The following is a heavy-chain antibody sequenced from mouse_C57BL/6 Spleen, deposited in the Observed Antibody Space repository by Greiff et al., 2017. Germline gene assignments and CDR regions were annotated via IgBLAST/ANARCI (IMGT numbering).Heavy chain of an antibody. D-gene: IGHD2-4*01. V-gene: IGHV14-4*01. CDR2: IDPENGDT. Sequence: VQLQQSGAELVRPGASVKLSCTASGFNIKDDYMHWVKQRPEQGLEWIGWIDPENGDTEYASKFQGKATITADPSSNTAYLQLSSLTSEDTAVYYCTTWGYDYDGFAYWGQGTLVTVSA. CDR1: GFNIKDDY. CDR3: TTWGYDYDGFAY. J-gene: IGHJ3*01.